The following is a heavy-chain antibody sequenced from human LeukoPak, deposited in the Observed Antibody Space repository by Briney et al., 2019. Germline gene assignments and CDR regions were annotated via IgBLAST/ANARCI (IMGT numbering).Heavy chain of an antibody. D-gene: IGHD1-26*01. J-gene: IGHJ4*02. CDR2: VFYRDRT. Sequence: SETLSLTCTVSGDSLNGDSCYWGWVRQPPRKGLEWIGSVFYRDRTYYNPSLRSRLTITVDSPKNEVSLNLRSVSAADTAMYYCVRHLVGVAEGYFDYWGPGIQITVSS. CDR1: GDSLNGDSCY. CDR3: VRHLVGVAEGYFDY. V-gene: IGHV4-39*01.